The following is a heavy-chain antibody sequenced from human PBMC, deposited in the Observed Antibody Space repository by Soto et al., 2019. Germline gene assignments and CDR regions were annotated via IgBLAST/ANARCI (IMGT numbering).Heavy chain of an antibody. V-gene: IGHV3-33*01. D-gene: IGHD6-13*01. CDR1: GFTFSSYG. Sequence: HPGGSLRLSCAASGFTFSSYGMHWVRQAPGKGLEWVAVIWYDGSNKYYADSVKGRFTISRDNSKNTLYLQMNSLRAEDTAVYYCARRDHSSSWYLDYWGQGTLVTV. CDR2: IWYDGSNK. J-gene: IGHJ4*02. CDR3: ARRDHSSSWYLDY.